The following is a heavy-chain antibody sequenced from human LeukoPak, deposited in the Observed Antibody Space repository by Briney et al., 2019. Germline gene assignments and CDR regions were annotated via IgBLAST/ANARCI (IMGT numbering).Heavy chain of an antibody. J-gene: IGHJ4*02. CDR1: GFTFSSYW. CDR2: IHPDGSST. V-gene: IGHV3-74*01. Sequence: GGSLRLSCAASGFTFSSYWMHWVRQAPGKGLVWVSRIHPDGSSTTYADSVKGRFTNSRDNAKNTLYLQMNSLRAEDTAVYYCARERAAGFDYWGQGTLVTVSS. CDR3: ARERAAGFDY. D-gene: IGHD6-13*01.